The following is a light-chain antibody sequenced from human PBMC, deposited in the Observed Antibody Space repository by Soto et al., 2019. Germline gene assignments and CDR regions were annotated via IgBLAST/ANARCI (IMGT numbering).Light chain of an antibody. Sequence: EIVMTQSPATLSVSPGERATLSCRASQSVSSNLAWYQQKPGQAPRLLIYDASTRATGIPARFSGSGSGTEFTLTISSLQSEDFAVYYCQQYNSLYTFGQGTKLEIK. J-gene: IGKJ2*01. V-gene: IGKV3-15*01. CDR1: QSVSSN. CDR2: DAS. CDR3: QQYNSLYT.